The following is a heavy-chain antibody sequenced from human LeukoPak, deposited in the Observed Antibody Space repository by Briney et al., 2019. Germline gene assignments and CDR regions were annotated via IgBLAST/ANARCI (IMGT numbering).Heavy chain of an antibody. CDR1: DDSITMYY. V-gene: IGHV4-59*01. CDR3: ARGAYCSGGSCCKFPLDY. Sequence: SETLSLTCTVSDDSITMYYWTWIRQPPGKGLEWIGYVDHTGSTKFNPSLNGRVSISRDTSNNFFSLRLRSVTAADTAVYSCARGAYCSGGSCCKFPLDYWGQGSLLTVCS. CDR2: VDHTGST. J-gene: IGHJ4*02. D-gene: IGHD2-15*01.